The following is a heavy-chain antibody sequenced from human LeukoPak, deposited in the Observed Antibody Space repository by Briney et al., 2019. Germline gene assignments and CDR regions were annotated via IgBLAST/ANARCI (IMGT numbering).Heavy chain of an antibody. CDR2: IKQDGSEK. CDR3: ARSTPPTWIQLWQAPDFDY. V-gene: IGHV3-7*01. Sequence: GGSLRLSCAASGFTFSSYWMSWVRQAAGKGLEWVANIKQDGSEKYYVDSVKGRFTISRDNAKNTLYLQMNSLRAEDTAVYYCARSTPPTWIQLWQAPDFDYWGQGTLVTVSP. J-gene: IGHJ4*02. D-gene: IGHD5-18*01. CDR1: GFTFSSYW.